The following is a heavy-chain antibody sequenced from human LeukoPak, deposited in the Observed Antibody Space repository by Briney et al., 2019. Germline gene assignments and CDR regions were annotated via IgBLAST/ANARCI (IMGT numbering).Heavy chain of an antibody. CDR3: AGLHLWPENWFDS. Sequence: PSATLSLTCGVSGGSFTDNFWGWIRQIPRKGLEWIGEVNHRGSIHYNPSLKSRVAISVDTSKNQFSLKLSSVTAADTAVYYCAGLHLWPENWFDSWGPGTLVTVTS. CDR1: GGSFTDNF. V-gene: IGHV4-34*01. CDR2: VNHRGSI. J-gene: IGHJ5*01. D-gene: IGHD3-10*01.